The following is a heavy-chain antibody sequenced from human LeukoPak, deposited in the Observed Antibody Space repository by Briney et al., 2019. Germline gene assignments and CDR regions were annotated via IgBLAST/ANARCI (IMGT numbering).Heavy chain of an antibody. J-gene: IGHJ3*01. CDR1: GFTFSGFW. V-gene: IGHV3-7*03. CDR2: INSDGSEG. Sequence: GGSLRLSCAVSGFTFSGFWMSWSRQAPGKGLEWVTSINSDGSEGYYADVVKGRFTISRDNAKNSLYLQINSLRAEDTAVYYCARSSYSSSSSVWGQGTMVTVSS. CDR3: ARSSYSSSSSV. D-gene: IGHD6-6*01.